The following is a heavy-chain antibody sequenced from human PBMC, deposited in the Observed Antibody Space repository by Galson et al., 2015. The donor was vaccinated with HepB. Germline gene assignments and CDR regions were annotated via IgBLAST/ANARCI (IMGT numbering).Heavy chain of an antibody. J-gene: IGHJ4*02. CDR1: GFIFNGYR. V-gene: IGHV3-7*03. CDR3: TTYWEQWLVRVDY. Sequence: SLRLSCAVPGFIFNGYRMSWVRQAPGKGLEWVANIKQDGSEKYYVDSVKGRFSISRDNAKNSVSLQMNSLRAEDTAVYYCTTYWEQWLVRVDYWGQGTLVTVSS. CDR2: IKQDGSEK. D-gene: IGHD6-19*01.